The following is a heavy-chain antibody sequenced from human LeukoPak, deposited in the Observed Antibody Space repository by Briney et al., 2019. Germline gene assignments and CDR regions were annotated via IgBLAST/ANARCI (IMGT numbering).Heavy chain of an antibody. CDR3: DRGIDY. Sequence: PAGGSLRLSCAASGFTFDDYAMHWVRQAPGKGLEWVSGISWNSGSIGYADSVKGRFTISRDNSKNTLYLQMNSLRAEDTAVYYCDRGIDYWGQGTLVTVSS. CDR1: GFTFDDYA. CDR2: ISWNSGSI. J-gene: IGHJ4*02. V-gene: IGHV3-9*01. D-gene: IGHD2-21*01.